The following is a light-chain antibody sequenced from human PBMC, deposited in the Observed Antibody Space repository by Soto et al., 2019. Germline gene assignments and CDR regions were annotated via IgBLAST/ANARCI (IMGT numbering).Light chain of an antibody. J-gene: IGLJ1*01. Sequence: QSVLTQPPSVSGAPGQRGTISCTGSSSNIGAGYDVHWYQQLPGTAPKLLIYVNTNRPSGVPGRFSGSKSGTSASLAITGLQAEDEADYYCQSYDSSLSGYVFGTGTKLTVL. CDR3: QSYDSSLSGYV. CDR1: SSNIGAGYD. CDR2: VNT. V-gene: IGLV1-40*01.